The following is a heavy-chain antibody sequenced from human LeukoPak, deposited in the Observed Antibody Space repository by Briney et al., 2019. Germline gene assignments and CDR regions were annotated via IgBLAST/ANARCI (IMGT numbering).Heavy chain of an antibody. CDR2: IKQDGSEE. CDR1: GFTFSSYG. Sequence: GRSPRLSCAASGFTFSSYGMHWVRQAPGKGLEWVANIKQDGSEEYYVDSVKGRFTISRDNAKNSLYLQMNSLRAEDTAVYYCASDKIVGATKFDYWGQGTLVTVSS. D-gene: IGHD1-26*01. J-gene: IGHJ4*02. CDR3: ASDKIVGATKFDY. V-gene: IGHV3-7*01.